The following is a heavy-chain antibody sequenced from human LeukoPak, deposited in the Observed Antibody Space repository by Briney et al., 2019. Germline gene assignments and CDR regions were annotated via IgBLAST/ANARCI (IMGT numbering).Heavy chain of an antibody. D-gene: IGHD1-26*01. CDR1: GFTFSSYS. J-gene: IGHJ4*02. Sequence: GGSLRLSCAASGFTFSSYSINWVRQAPGKGLEWVSYISSSSSTIYYADSVKGRFTISRDNAKNSLYLQMNSLRDEDTAVYYCSSGSYYYFDYWGQGTLVTVSS. CDR3: SSGSYYYFDY. CDR2: ISSSSSTI. V-gene: IGHV3-48*02.